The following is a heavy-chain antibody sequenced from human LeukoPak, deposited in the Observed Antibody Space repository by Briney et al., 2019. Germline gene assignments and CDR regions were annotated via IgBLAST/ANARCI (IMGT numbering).Heavy chain of an antibody. V-gene: IGHV3-74*01. CDR1: GFTFSSYW. CDR3: ARGTFYGGNSPFAFDI. CDR2: INSDGSST. D-gene: IGHD4-23*01. J-gene: IGHJ3*02. Sequence: QPGGSLRLSCAASGFTFSSYWMHWVRQAPGKGLVWVSRINSDGSSTSYADSVKGRLTISRDNSKNTLYFQMNSLRAEDTAVYYCARGTFYGGNSPFAFDIWGQGTMVTVSS.